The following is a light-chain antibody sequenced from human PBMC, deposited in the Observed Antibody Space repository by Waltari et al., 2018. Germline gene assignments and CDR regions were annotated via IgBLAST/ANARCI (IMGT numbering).Light chain of an antibody. V-gene: IGKV3-11*01. CDR2: DTS. CDR1: QTVDSY. J-gene: IGKJ4*01. CDR3: QQRRSWPLT. Sequence: EIVLTQSPATLSLSPGERATLSCRASQTVDSYLIWYQQRPGQAPRLLIYDTSDRATGMPARLSGRGSGTDYTLTISGLEPEDFAVYYCQQRRSWPLTFGGGTK.